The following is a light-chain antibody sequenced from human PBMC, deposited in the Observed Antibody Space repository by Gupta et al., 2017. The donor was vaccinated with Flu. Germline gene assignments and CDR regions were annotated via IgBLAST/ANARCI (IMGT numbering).Light chain of an antibody. CDR1: SFDVGNYNL. J-gene: IGLJ1*01. CDR3: YSYAGSATLGV. V-gene: IGLV2-23*02. Sequence: QSALTQPASVSGSPGQSITISCTGTSFDVGNYNLVSWYQQHPGKAPKLMIFEVSQRPSGVSNRFSGSKSGNTASLTISGLQAEDEADYYCYSYAGSATLGVFGAGTKVTVL. CDR2: EVS.